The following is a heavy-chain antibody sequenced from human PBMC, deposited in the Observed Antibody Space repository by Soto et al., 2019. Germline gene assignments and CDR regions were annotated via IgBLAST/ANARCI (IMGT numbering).Heavy chain of an antibody. D-gene: IGHD1-26*01. V-gene: IGHV4-59*01. J-gene: IGHJ3*02. CDR3: ASAYSGSSAGAFDI. Sequence: QVQLQESGPGLVKPSETLSLTCTVSGGSISSYYWSWIRQPPGKGLEWIGYIYYSGCTNYNPCLDSQVTISGDASKIPCCLKLSSVTAADTAVYYCASAYSGSSAGAFDIWRQGTMVTVSS. CDR2: IYYSGCT. CDR1: GGSISSYY.